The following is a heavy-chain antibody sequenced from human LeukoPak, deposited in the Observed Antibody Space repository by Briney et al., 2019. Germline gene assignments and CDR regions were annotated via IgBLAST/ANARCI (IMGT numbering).Heavy chain of an antibody. J-gene: IGHJ4*02. Sequence: SETLSLTCTVSGGSISSSSYYWGWIRQPPGKGLEWIGSIYYSGSTYYNPSLKSRVTISVDTSKNQFSLKPSSVTAADTAVYYCILRYFDWLSQGDYWGQGTLVTVSS. CDR1: GGSISSSSYY. V-gene: IGHV4-39*01. D-gene: IGHD3-9*01. CDR2: IYYSGST. CDR3: ILRYFDWLSQGDY.